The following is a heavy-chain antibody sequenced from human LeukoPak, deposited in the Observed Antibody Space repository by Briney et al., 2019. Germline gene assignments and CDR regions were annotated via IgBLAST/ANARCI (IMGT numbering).Heavy chain of an antibody. Sequence: GGSLRLSCAASEFSVGSNYMTWVRQAPGKGLEWVANIKQDGSEKYYVDSVKGRFTISRDNAKNSLYLQMNSLRAEDTAVYYCARDRLLLYWGQGILVTVSS. V-gene: IGHV3-7*01. J-gene: IGHJ4*02. D-gene: IGHD2/OR15-2a*01. CDR3: ARDRLLLY. CDR1: EFSVGSNY. CDR2: IKQDGSEK.